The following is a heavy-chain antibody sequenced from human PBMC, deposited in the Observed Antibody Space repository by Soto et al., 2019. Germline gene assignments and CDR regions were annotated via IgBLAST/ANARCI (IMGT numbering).Heavy chain of an antibody. CDR2: IIPIFGTA. Sequence: GASVKVSCKASGGTFSSYAISWVRQAPGRGLEWMGGIIPIFGTANYAQKFQGRVTITADESTSTAYMELSSLRSEDTAVYYCASRDGSKGSYYFDYWGQGTLVTVSS. CDR3: ASRDGSKGSYYFDY. D-gene: IGHD2-21*01. J-gene: IGHJ4*02. CDR1: GGTFSSYA. V-gene: IGHV1-69*13.